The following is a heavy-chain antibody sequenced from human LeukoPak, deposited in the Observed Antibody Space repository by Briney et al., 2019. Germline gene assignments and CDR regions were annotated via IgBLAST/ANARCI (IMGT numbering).Heavy chain of an antibody. CDR3: STYGSGRKFDY. Sequence: PGGSLRLSCAASGFTFSNGWISWVRQAPRKGLEWVGHIKTESDGSTTDYAAPVKGRFTISRDDSKKTLFLQMNSLKSEDTAVYYCSTYGSGRKFDYWGQGTLVTVSS. CDR2: IKTESDGSTT. D-gene: IGHD3-10*01. CDR1: GFTFSNGW. J-gene: IGHJ4*02. V-gene: IGHV3-15*01.